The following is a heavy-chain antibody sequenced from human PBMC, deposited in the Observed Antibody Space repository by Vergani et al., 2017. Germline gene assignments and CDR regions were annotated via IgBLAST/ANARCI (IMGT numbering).Heavy chain of an antibody. J-gene: IGHJ5*02. CDR2: INPSGGST. V-gene: IGHV1-46*03. CDR3: ARAGLWFGEYPIRRRHNWFDP. CDR1: GYTFTSDY. Sequence: QVQLVQSGAEVKKPGASVKVSCKASGYTFTSDYMHWVRQAPGQGLEWMGIINPSGGSTSYAQKFQGRVTMTRDTSTSTVYMELSSLRSEDTAVYYCARAGLWFGEYPIRRRHNWFDPWGQGTLVTVSS. D-gene: IGHD3-10*01.